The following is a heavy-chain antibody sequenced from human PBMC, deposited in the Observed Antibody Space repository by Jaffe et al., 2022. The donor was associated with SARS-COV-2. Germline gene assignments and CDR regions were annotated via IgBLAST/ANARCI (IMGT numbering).Heavy chain of an antibody. J-gene: IGHJ4*02. CDR3: AKDWYNWSPHFFDY. D-gene: IGHD1-20*01. CDR2: ISGSGHST. CDR1: GFTFSNYA. Sequence: EVQLLESGGGLVQPGGSLRLSCAASGFTFSNYAMNWVRQAPGKGLEWVSGISGSGHSTYYADSVKGRFTSSRDNSKNTLFLQMNSLRVEDTAVYYCAKDWYNWSPHFFDYWGQGSLVTVSS. V-gene: IGHV3-23*01.